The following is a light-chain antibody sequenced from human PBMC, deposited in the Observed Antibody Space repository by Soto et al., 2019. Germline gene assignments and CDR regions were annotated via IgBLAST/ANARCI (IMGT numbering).Light chain of an antibody. CDR2: AAS. J-gene: IGKJ2*01. CDR1: HDINNF. CDR3: QNYDSVPYT. Sequence: EIRLTQSPSSLSASVGDRVTIACRASHDINNFLAWFQQKPGKVPELLMYAASSLKSGVTSRFSGSGSGTDFTLTIDGLQPEDFGNYYCQNYDSVPYTFGQGTKLEIK. V-gene: IGKV1-27*01.